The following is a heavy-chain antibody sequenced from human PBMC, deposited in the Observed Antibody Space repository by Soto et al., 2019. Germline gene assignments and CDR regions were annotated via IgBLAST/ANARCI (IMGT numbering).Heavy chain of an antibody. V-gene: IGHV2-5*02. CDR2: IYWDDDK. CDR1: GFSLNTSGVC. J-gene: IGHJ4*02. Sequence: QITLNESGPTVVRPTETLTLTCRFSGFSLNTSGVCVGWIRQSPGKAPEWLALIYWDDDKRYSASLKSRLTITKDTSKNQVVMTVSDLDPTYTATYYCAHRVLRTVFGLVTTTAIYFDFWCQGTPVAVSS. CDR3: AHRVLRTVFGLVTTTAIYFDF. D-gene: IGHD3-3*01.